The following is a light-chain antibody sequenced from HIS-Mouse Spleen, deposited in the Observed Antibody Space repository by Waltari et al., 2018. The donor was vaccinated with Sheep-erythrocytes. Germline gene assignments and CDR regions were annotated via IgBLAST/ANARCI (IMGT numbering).Light chain of an antibody. J-gene: IGLJ1*01. Sequence: QSALTQPRSLSGSPGQSVTISCTGTSSDVGGYNYASWYQQHPGKAPKLMIYDVSKRPSGVPDRFSGSKSGNTASLTISGLQAEDEADYYCCSYAGSYNYVFGTGTKVTVL. CDR2: DVS. CDR3: CSYAGSYNYV. V-gene: IGLV2-11*01. CDR1: SSDVGGYNY.